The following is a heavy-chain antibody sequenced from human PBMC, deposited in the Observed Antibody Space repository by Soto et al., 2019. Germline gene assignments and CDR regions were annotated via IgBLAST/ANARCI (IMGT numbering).Heavy chain of an antibody. V-gene: IGHV3-74*01. J-gene: IGHJ4*02. Sequence: EVQLVESGGGVVQPGESLTLSCAASGFTFSSYWMHWVRQAPGKGLVWVSRIKSDGSGTYYADSVKGRLTISRDNARNTLDLQMNSLRVEDTAVYFCARVDGDRYDGNGYLCRHGGQGTLVTVSS. CDR1: GFTFSSYW. D-gene: IGHD3-22*01. CDR3: ARVDGDRYDGNGYLCRH. CDR2: IKSDGSGT.